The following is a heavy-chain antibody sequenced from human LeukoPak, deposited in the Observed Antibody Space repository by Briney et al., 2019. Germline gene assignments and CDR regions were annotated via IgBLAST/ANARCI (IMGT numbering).Heavy chain of an antibody. CDR3: AREVRFSMVRGEIDC. CDR2: IYYSGNT. J-gene: IGHJ4*02. Sequence: KTSETLSLTCAVSGGSIGSSNWWSWVRQPPGKGLEWIGEIYYSGNTNYNPSLKSRVTISIDKSKNQFSLKLSSVTAADTAVYYCAREVRFSMVRGEIDCWGQGTLVTVSS. D-gene: IGHD3-10*01. V-gene: IGHV4-4*02. CDR1: GGSIGSSNW.